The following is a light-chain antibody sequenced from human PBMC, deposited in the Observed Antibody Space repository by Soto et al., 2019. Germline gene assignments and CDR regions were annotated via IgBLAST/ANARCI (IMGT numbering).Light chain of an antibody. CDR2: EVN. CDR1: SSDVGSYDL. CDR3: CSYATTTL. J-gene: IGLJ2*01. Sequence: QSVLTQPSSLSGSPGQSITISCTGTSSDVGSYDLVSWYQQHPGNAPKLMIYEVNKRPSGVSNRFSGSKSGNTASLTISGLQAEDEADYYCCSYATTTLFGGGTKVTVL. V-gene: IGLV2-23*02.